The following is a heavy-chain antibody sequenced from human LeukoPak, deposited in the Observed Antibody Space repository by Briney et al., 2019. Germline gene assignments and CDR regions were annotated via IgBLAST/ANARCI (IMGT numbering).Heavy chain of an antibody. CDR1: GGSISSYY. J-gene: IGHJ4*02. CDR2: IYTSGST. D-gene: IGHD3-9*01. Sequence: PSETLSLTCTVSGGSISSYYWSWIRQPAGKGLEWIGRIYTSGSTNYNPSLKSRVTMSVDTSKNQFSLKLSSVTAADTAVYYCARNGLRYFDKRGRYFDYWGQGTLVTVSS. CDR3: ARNGLRYFDKRGRYFDY. V-gene: IGHV4-4*07.